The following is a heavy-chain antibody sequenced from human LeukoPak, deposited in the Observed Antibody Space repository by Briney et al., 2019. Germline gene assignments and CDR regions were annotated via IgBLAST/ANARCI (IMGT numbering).Heavy chain of an antibody. CDR1: GYTFTSYD. J-gene: IGHJ4*02. CDR2: MNPNSGNT. D-gene: IGHD2-2*01. CDR3: ARGSRYCSSTSCSYYFDY. Sequence: GASVKVSCKPSGYTFTSYDINWVRQATGQGLEWMGWMNPNSGNTGYAQKFQGRVTITRNTSISTAYMEQSSLRSEDTAVYYCARGSRYCSSTSCSYYFDYWGQGTLVTVSS. V-gene: IGHV1-8*03.